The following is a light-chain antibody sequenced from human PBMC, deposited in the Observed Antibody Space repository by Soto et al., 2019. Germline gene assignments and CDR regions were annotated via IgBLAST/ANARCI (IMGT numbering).Light chain of an antibody. CDR2: AAS. J-gene: IGKJ2*02. CDR1: QSISNS. V-gene: IGKV1-39*01. Sequence: DIQMTQSPPSLSASVGDRVTITCRASQSISNSLNWYQQKPGKAPKVLISAASSLQSGVPSRFSGSGSGTDFPLTISSVQPEDFATYFCQHSYTAPCTFGQGSKLEIK. CDR3: QHSYTAPCT.